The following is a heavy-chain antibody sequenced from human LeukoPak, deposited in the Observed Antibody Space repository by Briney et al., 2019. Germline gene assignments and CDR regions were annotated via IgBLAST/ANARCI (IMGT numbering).Heavy chain of an antibody. J-gene: IGHJ6*04. V-gene: IGHV3-7*01. CDR1: GFTFTTYW. D-gene: IGHD3-10*02. Sequence: GGSLRLSCAASGFTFTTYWMTWVRQAPGKGLEWVANIKQDGSDKYYVDSVKGRFTISRDNAKNSLYLQMNSLRAEDTAVYYCAELGITMIGGVWGKGTTVTISS. CDR2: IKQDGSDK. CDR3: AELGITMIGGV.